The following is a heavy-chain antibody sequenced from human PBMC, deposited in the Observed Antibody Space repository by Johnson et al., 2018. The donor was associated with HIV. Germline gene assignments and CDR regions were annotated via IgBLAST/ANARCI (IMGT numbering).Heavy chain of an antibody. Sequence: VQPVESGGGLVQPGGSLRLSCVVSGFSFSNYWMDWVRQAPGKGLVWVSRIKSDGTSTTYAASVKGRFTISRDNAKNTLYLEMKSLRADVTAVYYCVRDDYAFHIWGQGTMVTVSS. CDR3: VRDDYAFHI. D-gene: IGHD2-21*02. CDR2: IKSDGTST. CDR1: GFSFSNYW. V-gene: IGHV3-74*01. J-gene: IGHJ3*02.